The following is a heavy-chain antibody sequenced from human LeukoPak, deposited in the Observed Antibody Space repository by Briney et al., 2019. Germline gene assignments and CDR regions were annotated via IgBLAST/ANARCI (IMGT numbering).Heavy chain of an antibody. CDR1: GGSINNYY. CDR3: ARWRYCSADICSGGDAFDI. Sequence: SETLSLTCTVSGGSINNYYWSWIRQPAGKGLEWIGRIYTRGSSNYNPSPKSRVTMSVDTSKNQFSLRLSSVTAADTAGYYCARWRYCSADICSGGDAFDIWGQGTMVSVSS. V-gene: IGHV4-4*07. CDR2: IYTRGSS. J-gene: IGHJ3*02. D-gene: IGHD2-15*01.